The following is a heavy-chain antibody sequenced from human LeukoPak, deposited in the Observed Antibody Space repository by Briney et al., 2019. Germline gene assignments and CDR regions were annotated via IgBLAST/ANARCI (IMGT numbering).Heavy chain of an antibody. CDR2: IYDSGST. V-gene: IGHV4-30-4*08. CDR1: GGSISSGDYY. CDR3: ATKGGVVGATNFDY. J-gene: IGHJ4*02. Sequence: SETLSLTCTVSGGSISSGDYYWSWIRQPPGKGLEWIGYIYDSGSTYYNPSLKSRVTISVDTSKNQFSLKLSSVTAADTAVYYCATKGGVVGATNFDYWGQGTLVTVSS. D-gene: IGHD1-26*01.